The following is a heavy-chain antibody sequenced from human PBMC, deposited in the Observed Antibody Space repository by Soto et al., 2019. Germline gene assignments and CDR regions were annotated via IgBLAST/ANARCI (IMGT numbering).Heavy chain of an antibody. Sequence: SVQVSCKASGGTFCSYAISWVRQAPGQGLEWMGGIIPIFGTANYAQKFQGRVTITADESTSTAYMELSSLRSEDTAVYYCARNSQQIGHYYYGIDVWGQGTTVTVSS. CDR2: IIPIFGTA. D-gene: IGHD6-6*01. CDR3: ARNSQQIGHYYYGIDV. J-gene: IGHJ6*02. V-gene: IGHV1-69*13. CDR1: GGTFCSYA.